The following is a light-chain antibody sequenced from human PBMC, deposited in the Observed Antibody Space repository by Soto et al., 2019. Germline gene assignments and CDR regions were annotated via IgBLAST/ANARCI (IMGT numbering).Light chain of an antibody. CDR3: AAWDDSLNAYV. CDR2: TYN. J-gene: IGLJ1*01. CDR1: SSNIGRNT. Sequence: QSVLTQPPSAPGTPGQRVTISCSGSSSNIGRNTVNWYRQLPGTAPKLLIHTYNQRPSRIPDRFSGSKSGTSASLAISGLQSEDEADYYCAAWDDSLNAYVFGTGTKLTVL. V-gene: IGLV1-44*01.